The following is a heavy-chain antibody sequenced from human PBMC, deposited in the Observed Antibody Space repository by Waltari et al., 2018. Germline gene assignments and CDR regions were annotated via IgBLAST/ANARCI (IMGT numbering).Heavy chain of an antibody. CDR2: INTDGSIT. CDR3: VMYSSSFLGDC. V-gene: IGHV3-74*01. D-gene: IGHD6-13*01. J-gene: IGHJ4*02. CDR1: GFIFNNYW. Sequence: EVQLVESGGGLVQPGGSLRRSCAASGFIFNNYWMHWVRQAPGKGLVSVSHINTDGSITNYADSVKGRFTISRDNAKNTLFLQMNSLRAEDTAVYYCVMYSSSFLGDCWGQGTLVTVSS.